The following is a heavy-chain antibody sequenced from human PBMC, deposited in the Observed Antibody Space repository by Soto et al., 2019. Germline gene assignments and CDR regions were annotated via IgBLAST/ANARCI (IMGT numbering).Heavy chain of an antibody. V-gene: IGHV3-23*01. CDR3: ARGSTGSYPGSRIFDF. Sequence: GGSLRLSCVASGLTFGSRAMTWVRQAPGEGLQWVSTITDTGGDAKYADSVRGRFVISRDNSKKTLYLQMTSLTAEDSAMYYCARGSTGSYPGSRIFDFWGRGTLVTVSS. D-gene: IGHD3-10*01. CDR1: GLTFGSRA. J-gene: IGHJ4*02. CDR2: ITDTGGDA.